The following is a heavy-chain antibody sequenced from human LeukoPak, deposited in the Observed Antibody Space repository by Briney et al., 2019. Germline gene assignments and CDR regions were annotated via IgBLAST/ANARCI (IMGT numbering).Heavy chain of an antibody. Sequence: SETLSLTCAVYGGSFSGYYWSWIRQPPGKGLEWIGEINHSGSTNYNPSLKGRVTISVDTSKNQFSLKLSSVTAADTAVYYCARGHPAYYGMDVWGQGTTVTVSS. CDR1: GGSFSGYY. V-gene: IGHV4-34*01. CDR3: ARGHPAYYGMDV. CDR2: INHSGST. J-gene: IGHJ6*02.